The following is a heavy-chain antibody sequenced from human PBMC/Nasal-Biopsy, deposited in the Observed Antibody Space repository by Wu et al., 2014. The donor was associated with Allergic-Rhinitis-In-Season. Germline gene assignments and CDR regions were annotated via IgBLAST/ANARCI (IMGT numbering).Heavy chain of an antibody. CDR3: ARTIPSSAVVSDY. Sequence: TLSLTCTVSGASISGSDCHWGWIRQPPGKGLEWIGSFHYSGTTYYNPSLKSRVTISVDTSKNQFSLRLSSVTAADTAVYYCARTIPSSAVVSDYWGQGTLVTVSS. D-gene: IGHD2-21*01. CDR1: GASISGSDCH. V-gene: IGHV4-39*07. CDR2: FHYSGTT. J-gene: IGHJ4*02.